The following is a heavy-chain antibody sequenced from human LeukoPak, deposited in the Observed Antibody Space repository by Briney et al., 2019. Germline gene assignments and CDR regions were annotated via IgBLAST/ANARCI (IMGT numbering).Heavy chain of an antibody. D-gene: IGHD2-15*01. J-gene: IGHJ4*02. CDR3: ASAYCSGGSCILGLFDH. CDR2: FYHTGST. Sequence: PSETLSLTCAVSDSSISNGFYWGWIRQPPGKGLEWIGSFYHTGSTYYNPSLNSRVTISVDTSKSQFSLELRSVTAADTAVYYCASAYCSGGSCILGLFDHWGQGTLVTVSS. CDR1: DSSISNGFY. V-gene: IGHV4-38-2*01.